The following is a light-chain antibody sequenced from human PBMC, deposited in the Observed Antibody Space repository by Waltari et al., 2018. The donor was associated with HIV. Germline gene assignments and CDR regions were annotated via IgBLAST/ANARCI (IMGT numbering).Light chain of an antibody. CDR2: AAS. CDR1: QAIISN. V-gene: IGKV1-9*01. J-gene: IGKJ3*01. CDR3: QHLNSYPPFT. Sequence: DIQLTQSPSFMSASVVDRVTITCRASQAIISNLAWYQQKPGQAPTLLIYAASSLPSGVPSRFSSSGAGTEFTLTIRSLQPEDFATYYCQHLNSYPPFTFGPGTTVD.